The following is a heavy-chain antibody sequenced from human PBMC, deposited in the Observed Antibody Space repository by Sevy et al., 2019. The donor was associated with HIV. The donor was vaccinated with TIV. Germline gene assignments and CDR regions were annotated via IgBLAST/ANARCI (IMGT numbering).Heavy chain of an antibody. J-gene: IGHJ4*02. Sequence: GESLKISCKGSGYNFSGYWVGWVRQMPGKGLEWMGFIYPTDSHITYSPSLQGQVTISVDKSITTAYLQWRSLKTSDTAMYYCARSSFYYDNSGFYPFDFWGQGTLVTVSS. V-gene: IGHV5-51*01. CDR2: IYPTDSHI. D-gene: IGHD3-22*01. CDR1: GYNFSGYW. CDR3: ARSSFYYDNSGFYPFDF.